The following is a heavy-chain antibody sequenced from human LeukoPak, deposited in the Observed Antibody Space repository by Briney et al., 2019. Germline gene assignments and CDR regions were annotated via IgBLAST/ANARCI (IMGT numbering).Heavy chain of an antibody. V-gene: IGHV3-15*07. D-gene: IGHD4-17*01. CDR3: AKDRTPYGDPSYYFDY. CDR1: GFTFNNAW. Sequence: GGSLRLSCAASGFTFNNAWMNWVRQAPGKGLEWVGRIRSKADGGTTDYAAPVKGRFTISRDDSTNTLYLQMNSLRAEDTAVYYCAKDRTPYGDPSYYFDYWGQGTLVTVSS. CDR2: IRSKADGGTT. J-gene: IGHJ4*02.